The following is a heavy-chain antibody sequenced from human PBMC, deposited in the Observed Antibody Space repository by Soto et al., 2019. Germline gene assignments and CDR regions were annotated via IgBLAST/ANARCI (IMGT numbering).Heavy chain of an antibody. J-gene: IGHJ4*02. V-gene: IGHV4-30-4*01. CDR2: ISYSGST. Sequence: TLSLTCSVACGSISNGDHYWSWIRPPPGKGLEWIGYISYSGSTYYNPSLKSLVSISVDTSKSQFSLKVSSVTAADTAIYYCARAAYYDQPYYFDYWGQGALVSVSS. D-gene: IGHD3-3*01. CDR3: ARAAYYDQPYYFDY. CDR1: CGSISNGDHY.